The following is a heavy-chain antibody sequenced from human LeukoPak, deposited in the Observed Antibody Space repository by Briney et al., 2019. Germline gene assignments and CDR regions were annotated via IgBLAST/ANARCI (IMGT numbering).Heavy chain of an antibody. V-gene: IGHV4-59*08. CDR1: GASISNYY. CDR2: IYYSGTT. CDR3: ARSGSYRGHFDN. Sequence: WETLSLTCTVSGASISNYYCSWIRQSPGKGLEWIGYIYYSGTTNYNPSLKSRVTISVDTSKNQFSLKLTSVTAADTAVYYCARSGSYRGHFDNWGQGTLVTVSS. D-gene: IGHD1-26*01. J-gene: IGHJ4*02.